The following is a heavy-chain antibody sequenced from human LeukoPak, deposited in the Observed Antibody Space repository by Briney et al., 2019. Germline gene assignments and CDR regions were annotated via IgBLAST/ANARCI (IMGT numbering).Heavy chain of an antibody. J-gene: IGHJ6*02. CDR1: GGSISSYY. CDR3: ARWQSAMVNYYYYGMDV. V-gene: IGHV4-59*01. Sequence: PSETLSLTCTVSGGSISSYYWSWIRQPPGKGLEWIGYIYYSGSTNYNPSLKSRVTISVDTSKNQFSLKLSSVTAADTAVYYCARWQSAMVNYYYYGMDVWGQGTTVTVSS. CDR2: IYYSGST. D-gene: IGHD5-18*01.